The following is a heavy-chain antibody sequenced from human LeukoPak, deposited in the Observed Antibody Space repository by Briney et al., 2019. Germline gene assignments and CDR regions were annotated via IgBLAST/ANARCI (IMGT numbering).Heavy chain of an antibody. CDR2: MNPNSGNT. CDR3: ARGRGAYYDILTGYYYAGYFDY. Sequence: GASVKVSCKASGYTFTSYGINWVRQATGQGLEWMGWMNPNSGNTGYAQKFQGRVTMTRNTSISTAYMELSSLRSEDTAVYYCARGRGAYYDILTGYYYAGYFDYWGQGTLVTVSS. CDR1: GYTFTSYG. D-gene: IGHD3-9*01. J-gene: IGHJ4*02. V-gene: IGHV1-8*02.